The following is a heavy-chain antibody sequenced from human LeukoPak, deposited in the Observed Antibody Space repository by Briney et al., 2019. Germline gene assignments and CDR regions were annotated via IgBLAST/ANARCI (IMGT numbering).Heavy chain of an antibody. CDR1: GGSISSGDYY. J-gene: IGHJ6*02. CDR3: ARNWYYDFWSGYYDYGMDV. V-gene: IGHV4-61*08. CDR2: IYYSGST. D-gene: IGHD3-3*01. Sequence: SETLSLTCTVSGGSISSGDYYWSWIRQPPGKGLEWIGYIYYSGSTNYNPSLKSRVTISVDTSKNQFSLKLSSVTAADTAVYYCARNWYYDFWSGYYDYGMDVWGQGTTVTVSS.